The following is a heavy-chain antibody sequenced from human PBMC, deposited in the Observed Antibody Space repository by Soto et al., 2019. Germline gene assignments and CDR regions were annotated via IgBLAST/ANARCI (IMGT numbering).Heavy chain of an antibody. CDR1: GFTFSSYA. CDR2: ISGSGGST. CDR3: ARGYYYYYGLDV. V-gene: IGHV3-23*01. Sequence: EVQLLESGGGLVQPGGSLRLSCAASGFTFSSYAMSWVRQAPGKGLEWVSAISGSGGSTYYADSVKGRFTISRDNSKNSLYLQMNSLRAEDTAVYYCARGYYYYYGLDVWGQGTTVTVSS. J-gene: IGHJ6*02.